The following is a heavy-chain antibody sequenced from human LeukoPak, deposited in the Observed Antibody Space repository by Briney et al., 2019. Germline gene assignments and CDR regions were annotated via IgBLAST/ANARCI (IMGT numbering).Heavy chain of an antibody. CDR2: INPNSGGT. J-gene: IGHJ5*02. CDR3: ARAPEYSSSFLFDP. Sequence: ASVKVSCKASGYTFTGYYMHWVRQAPGQGLEWMGWINPNSGGTNYAQKFQGRVTMTRDTSISTAYMELSRLRSDDTAVYYCARAPEYSSSFLFDPWGQGTLVAVSS. CDR1: GYTFTGYY. D-gene: IGHD6-6*01. V-gene: IGHV1-2*02.